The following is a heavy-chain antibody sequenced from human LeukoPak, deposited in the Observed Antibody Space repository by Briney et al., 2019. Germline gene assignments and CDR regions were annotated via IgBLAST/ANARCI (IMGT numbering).Heavy chain of an antibody. V-gene: IGHV3-73*01. CDR3: TGFLEWFGDNWFDP. J-gene: IGHJ5*02. CDR1: GFTFSGSA. Sequence: GGSLRLSCAASGFTFSGSAMHWVRQAPGKGLEWVGRIRSKANSYATAYAASVKGRFTISRDDSKNTAYLQMNSLKTEDTAVYYCTGFLEWFGDNWFDPWGQGTLVTVSS. D-gene: IGHD3-3*01. CDR2: IRSKANSYAT.